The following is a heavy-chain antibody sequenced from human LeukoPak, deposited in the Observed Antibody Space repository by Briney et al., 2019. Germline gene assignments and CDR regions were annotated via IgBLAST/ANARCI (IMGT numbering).Heavy chain of an antibody. D-gene: IGHD3-3*01. V-gene: IGHV3-48*01. CDR1: GFTFDDYA. J-gene: IGHJ3*02. Sequence: PGRSLRLSCAASGFTFDDYAMHWVRQAPGKGPEWVSYIDARSGITYYADSVQGRFTISRDDARESVFLQMGGLRVDDTAVYYCARTYDFGRGPPGDAFDNWGPGTWVIVSA. CDR2: IDARSGIT. CDR3: ARTYDFGRGPPGDAFDN.